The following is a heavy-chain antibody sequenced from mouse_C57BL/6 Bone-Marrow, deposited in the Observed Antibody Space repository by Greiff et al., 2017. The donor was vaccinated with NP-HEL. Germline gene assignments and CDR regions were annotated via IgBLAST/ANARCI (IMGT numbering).Heavy chain of an antibody. J-gene: IGHJ4*01. CDR1: GFSLTSYG. V-gene: IGHV2-2*01. Sequence: VQLQQSGPGLVQPSPSLSITCTVSGFSLTSYGVHWVRQSPGKGLEWLGVIWSCGSTDYNAAFISRLSISKDNSKSQVFFKMNSLQADDTAIYYCARDYDDAMDDWGQGTSVTVSS. CDR2: IWSCGST. D-gene: IGHD2-4*01. CDR3: ARDYDDAMDD.